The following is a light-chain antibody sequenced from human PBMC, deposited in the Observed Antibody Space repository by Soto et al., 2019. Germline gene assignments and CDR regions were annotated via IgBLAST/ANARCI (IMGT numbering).Light chain of an antibody. Sequence: DINITQSPSFLSASVGDRVGITCRASQRIGSYLSWYQQKPGKAPKLLIYAASSLQSGVPPRFSGSGSGPDFTLTITSLQPEDFATYYCQQSYATPRTFGQGTKVDI. CDR2: AAS. J-gene: IGKJ1*01. V-gene: IGKV1-39*01. CDR1: QRIGSY. CDR3: QQSYATPRT.